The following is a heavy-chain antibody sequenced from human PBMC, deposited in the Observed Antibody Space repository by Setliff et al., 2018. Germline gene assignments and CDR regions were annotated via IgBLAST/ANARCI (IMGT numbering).Heavy chain of an antibody. V-gene: IGHV1-8*03. Sequence: SVKVSCKASGYTFTSYDINWVRQATGQGLEWMGWMNPNSGNTGYAQKFQGRVTITRNTSISTAYMELSSLRSEDTAVYYCARSGGGYDFWSGYLVSHYYYYYYMDVWGKGTTVTVSS. CDR1: GYTFTSYD. J-gene: IGHJ6*03. CDR3: ARSGGGYDFWSGYLVSHYYYYYYMDV. CDR2: MNPNSGNT. D-gene: IGHD3-3*01.